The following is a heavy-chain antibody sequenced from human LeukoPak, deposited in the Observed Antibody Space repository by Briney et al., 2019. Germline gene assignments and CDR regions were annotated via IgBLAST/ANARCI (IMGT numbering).Heavy chain of an antibody. D-gene: IGHD6-13*01. CDR2: ISAYNGNT. J-gene: IGHJ4*02. Sequence: ASVKVSCKASGYTFTSYGISWVRQAPGQGLEWMGWISAYNGNTNYAQKLQGRVTMTADTSTSTAYMELRSLRSDDTAVYYCARDPPTAAGTAWLYWGQGTLVTVSS. V-gene: IGHV1-18*01. CDR3: ARDPPTAAGTAWLY. CDR1: GYTFTSYG.